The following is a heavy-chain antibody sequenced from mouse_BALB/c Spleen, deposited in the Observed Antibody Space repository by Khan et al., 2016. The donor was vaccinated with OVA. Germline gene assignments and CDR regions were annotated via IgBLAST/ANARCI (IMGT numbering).Heavy chain of an antibody. V-gene: IGHV3-6*02. Sequence: EVKLLESGPGLVKPSQSLSLTCSVTGYSITSGYYWNWIRQFPGNTLEWMGYINYGGNNNYNPSLKNRISITRDTSKNQFFLRLNSVTAEDSATYYRARGGRWFDYWGQGTLVTVSA. CDR2: INYGGNN. CDR3: ARGGRWFDY. CDR1: GYSITSGYY. J-gene: IGHJ3*01.